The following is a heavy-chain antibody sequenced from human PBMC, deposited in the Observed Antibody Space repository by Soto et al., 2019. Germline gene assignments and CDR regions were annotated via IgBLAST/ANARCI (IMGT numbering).Heavy chain of an antibody. CDR3: ARDRATAAGTWDYYYMDV. CDR2: INSDGSST. D-gene: IGHD6-13*01. Sequence: GGSLRLSCAASGFTFSSYWMHWVRQAPGKGLVWVSRINSDGSSTSYADSVKGRFTISRDNAKNTLYLQMNSLRAEDTAVYYCARDRATAAGTWDYYYMDVWGKGTTVTVSS. J-gene: IGHJ6*03. CDR1: GFTFSSYW. V-gene: IGHV3-74*01.